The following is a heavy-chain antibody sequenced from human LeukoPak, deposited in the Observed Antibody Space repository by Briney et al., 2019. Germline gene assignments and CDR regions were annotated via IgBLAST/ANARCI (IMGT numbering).Heavy chain of an antibody. V-gene: IGHV1-58*01. Sequence: GTSVKVSCKASGFTFTSSAVQWVRQGRGQGREGIGWSVVGSGNANYAQKFRERVTITRDMSTSTAYMELSSLRSEDTAVYYCAAAYDILTGYHRYYFDYWGQGTLVTVSS. CDR1: GFTFTSSA. CDR2: SVVGSGNA. CDR3: AAAYDILTGYHRYYFDY. J-gene: IGHJ4*02. D-gene: IGHD3-9*01.